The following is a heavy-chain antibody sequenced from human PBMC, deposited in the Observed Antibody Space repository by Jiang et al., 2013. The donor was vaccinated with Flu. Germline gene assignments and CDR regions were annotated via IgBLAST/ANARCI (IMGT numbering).Heavy chain of an antibody. J-gene: IGHJ6*02. V-gene: IGHV2-70*11. D-gene: IGHD6-19*01. CDR2: IDWDGDK. CDR3: ARLGVPVAGSMTGHYSGMDV. CDR1: GFSLSSSGMC. Sequence: KPTQTLTLTCSFVGFSLSSSGMCVTWIRQPPGKALEWLARIDWDGDKYYTTSLKTRLTISQDTSKNQVVLTMTNMDPVDTGTYYCARLGVPVAGSMTGHYSGMDVWGQGTTVTVSS.